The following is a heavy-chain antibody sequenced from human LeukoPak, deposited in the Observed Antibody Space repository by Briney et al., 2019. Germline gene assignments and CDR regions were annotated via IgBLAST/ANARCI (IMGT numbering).Heavy chain of an antibody. CDR2: INPNSGGT. D-gene: IGHD2-15*01. Sequence: EASVKVSCKAPGYTFSGDYIHWVRQAPGQGLEWMGWINPNSGGTNYAQRFQGRVTMTRDTSISTVYMDLTRLRHDDTAVYYCARTRYWTAGSSTEIAYCGQATLATASS. J-gene: IGHJ4*02. V-gene: IGHV1-2*02. CDR1: GYTFSGDY. CDR3: ARTRYWTAGSSTEIAY.